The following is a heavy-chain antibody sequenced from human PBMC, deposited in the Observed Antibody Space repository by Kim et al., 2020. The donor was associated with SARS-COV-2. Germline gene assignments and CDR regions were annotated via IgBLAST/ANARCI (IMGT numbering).Heavy chain of an antibody. D-gene: IGHD1-7*01. Sequence: SETLSLTCTVSGGSISSYYWSWIRQPAGKGLEWIGRIYTSGSTNYNPSLKSRVTMSVDTSKNQFSLKLSSVTAADTAVYYCARDRRYNWNYGYFDYWGQGTLVTVSS. CDR1: GGSISSYY. CDR3: ARDRRYNWNYGYFDY. V-gene: IGHV4-4*07. J-gene: IGHJ4*02. CDR2: IYTSGST.